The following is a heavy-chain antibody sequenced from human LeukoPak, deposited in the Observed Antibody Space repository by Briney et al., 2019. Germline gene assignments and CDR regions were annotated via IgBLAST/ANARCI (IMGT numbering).Heavy chain of an antibody. CDR3: ARVAGRGLVDY. Sequence: SETLSLTCTVSGGSISSYYWSWIRQPPGKGLEWIGYICYSGSTNYNPSLKSRVTISVDTSKNQFSLKLSSVTAADTAVYYCARVAGRGLVDYWGQGTLVTVSS. CDR1: GGSISSYY. D-gene: IGHD6-19*01. J-gene: IGHJ4*02. V-gene: IGHV4-59*01. CDR2: ICYSGST.